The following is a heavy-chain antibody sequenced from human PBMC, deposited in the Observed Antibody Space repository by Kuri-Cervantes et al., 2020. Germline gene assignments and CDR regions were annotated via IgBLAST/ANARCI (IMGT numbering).Heavy chain of an antibody. CDR3: ARAGGVRSPLFSYYYGLDV. CDR2: IYHSGST. CDR1: GYSISSGYY. V-gene: IGHV4-38-2*02. Sequence: GSLRLSCTVSGYSISSGYYWGWIRQPPGKGLEWIGSIYHSGSTYYNPSLKSRVTISVDTSKNQFSLRLSSVTAADTAVYYCARAGGVRSPLFSYYYGLDVWGRGTTVTVSS. D-gene: IGHD3-16*01. J-gene: IGHJ6*02.